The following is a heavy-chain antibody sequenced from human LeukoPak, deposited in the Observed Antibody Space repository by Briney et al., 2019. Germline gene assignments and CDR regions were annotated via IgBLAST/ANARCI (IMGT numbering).Heavy chain of an antibody. CDR1: GLTVSTNY. CDR2: IYGDGST. Sequence: PGGSLRLSCAASGLTVSTNYMSWVRQAPGKGLEWVSVIYGDGSTHYADSVKGRFTISRDNSKNTLYLQMNSLRVEDTAVYYCAWVSGNYDPYFDYWGQGTLVTVSS. V-gene: IGHV3-53*01. D-gene: IGHD1-26*01. CDR3: AWVSGNYDPYFDY. J-gene: IGHJ4*02.